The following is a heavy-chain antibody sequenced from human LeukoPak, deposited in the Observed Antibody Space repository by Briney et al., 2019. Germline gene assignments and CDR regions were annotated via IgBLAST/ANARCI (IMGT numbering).Heavy chain of an antibody. V-gene: IGHV3-49*03. CDR2: IRSKAYGGTT. D-gene: IGHD1-1*01. CDR3: TRGPERFRRYNWNDVRY. CDR1: GFTFGDYA. J-gene: IGHJ4*02. Sequence: GGSLRLSCTASGFTFGDYAMSWFRQAPGKGLEWVGFIRSKAYGGTTEYAASVKGRFTISRDDSKSIAYLQMNSLKTEDTAVYYCTRGPERFRRYNWNDVRYWGQGTLVTVSS.